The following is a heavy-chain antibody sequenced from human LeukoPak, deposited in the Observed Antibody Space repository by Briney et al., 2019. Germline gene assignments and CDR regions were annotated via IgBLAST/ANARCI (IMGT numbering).Heavy chain of an antibody. CDR3: ARDKRQYYYDSSGYYYGGDY. D-gene: IGHD3-22*01. V-gene: IGHV1-18*01. CDR2: ISAYNGNT. CDR1: GYSFDSYG. J-gene: IGHJ4*02. Sequence: ASVKVSCKASGYSFDSYGISWVRQAPGQGLEWMGWISAYNGNTNYAQKLQGRVTMTTDTSTSTAYMELRSLRSDDTAVYYCARDKRQYYYDSSGYYYGGDYWGQGTLVTVSS.